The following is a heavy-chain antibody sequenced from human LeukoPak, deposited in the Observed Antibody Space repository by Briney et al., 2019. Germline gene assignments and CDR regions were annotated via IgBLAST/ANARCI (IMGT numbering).Heavy chain of an antibody. CDR2: IIPIFGTA. Sequence: SVKVSCKASGGTFSSYAISWVRQAPGQGLEWMGGIIPIFGTANYAQKFQGRVTITADESTSTAYMELSSLRSDDTAVYYCARGGDGDILTGLVFDYWGQGTLVTVSS. J-gene: IGHJ4*02. CDR1: GGTFSSYA. D-gene: IGHD3-9*01. V-gene: IGHV1-69*13. CDR3: ARGGDGDILTGLVFDY.